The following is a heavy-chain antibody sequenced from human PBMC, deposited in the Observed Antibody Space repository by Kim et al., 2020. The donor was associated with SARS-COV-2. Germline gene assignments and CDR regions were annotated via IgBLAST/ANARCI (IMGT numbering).Heavy chain of an antibody. V-gene: IGHV1-18*01. CDR2: ISAYNGNT. CDR1: GYTFTSYG. J-gene: IGHJ4*02. CDR3: ARDRYSSGWQAFDY. D-gene: IGHD6-19*01. Sequence: ASVKVSCKASGYTFTSYGISWVRQAPGQGLEWVGWISAYNGNTNYAQKLQGRVTMTTDTSTSTAYMELRSLRSDDTAVYYCARDRYSSGWQAFDYWGQGTLVTVSS.